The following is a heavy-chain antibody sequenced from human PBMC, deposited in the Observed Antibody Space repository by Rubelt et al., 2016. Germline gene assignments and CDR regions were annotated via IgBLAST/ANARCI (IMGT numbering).Heavy chain of an antibody. CDR1: GYTFTSYA. CDR2: INTNTGNP. V-gene: IGHV7-4-1*02. D-gene: IGHD1-14*01. J-gene: IGHJ3*02. CDR3: ARDRTTASFDI. Sequence: QVQLVQSGSELKKPGASVKVSCKASGYTFTSYAMNWVRQAPGQGLEWMGWINTNTGNPTDALGFIGRCVFALDTSVDTASLHMNSLKADDTARYYCARDRTTASFDIWGQGTMVTVSS.